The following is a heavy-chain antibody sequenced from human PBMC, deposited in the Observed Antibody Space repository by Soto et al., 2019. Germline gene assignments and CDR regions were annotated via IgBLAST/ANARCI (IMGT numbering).Heavy chain of an antibody. J-gene: IGHJ5*02. CDR3: ARMESFGSLNWFDP. CDR2: MNPGSGDT. CDR1: GYTFTNND. D-gene: IGHD5-18*01. Sequence: RASVKVSCKASGYTFTNNDVSWVRQATGQGLEWMGWMNPGSGDTGYAQKFQGRVTMTRDIPIATAYMELNSLTSEDTAIYYCARMESFGSLNWFDPWGQGTLVTVSS. V-gene: IGHV1-8*02.